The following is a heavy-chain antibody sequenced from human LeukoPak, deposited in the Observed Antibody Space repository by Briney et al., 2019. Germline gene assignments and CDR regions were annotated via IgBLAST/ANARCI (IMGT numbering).Heavy chain of an antibody. Sequence: SGPTLVKPTQTLRLTCAFSGFSFSTGGVGVGWIRQPPGKALEWLGVIYENDEKLYSSSLQNRLYITKDTSKNQVVLTMANVDPVDTATYYCAHRHRGVASDIWGQGTMVTVSS. CDR3: AHRHRGVASDI. J-gene: IGHJ3*02. D-gene: IGHD2-15*01. CDR1: GFSFSTGGVG. V-gene: IGHV2-5*01. CDR2: IYENDEK.